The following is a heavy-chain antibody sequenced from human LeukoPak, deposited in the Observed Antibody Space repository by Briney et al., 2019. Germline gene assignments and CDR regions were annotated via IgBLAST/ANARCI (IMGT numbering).Heavy chain of an antibody. CDR2: ISSSSSYI. Sequence: GGSLRLFCAASGFTFSSYSMNWVRQAPGKGLEWVSSISSSSSYIYYADSVKGRFTISRDNAKNSLYLQMNSLRAEDTAVYYCATGIAALNWFDPWGQGTLVTVSS. D-gene: IGHD6-13*01. CDR3: ATGIAALNWFDP. V-gene: IGHV3-21*01. CDR1: GFTFSSYS. J-gene: IGHJ5*02.